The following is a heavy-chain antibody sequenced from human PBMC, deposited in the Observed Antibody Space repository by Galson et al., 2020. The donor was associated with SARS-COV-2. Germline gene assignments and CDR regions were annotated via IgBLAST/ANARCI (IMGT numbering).Heavy chain of an antibody. CDR1: GFTFSDYW. Sequence: GGSLRLSCVVSGFTFSDYWMNWIRQVPGKGLEWVANIRGDGSETNYADSVQGRFSISRDNAVDTLYLEMNSLRVDDTAVYYCTREGWQGGYWGQGTRVTVSS. CDR3: TREGWQGGY. V-gene: IGHV3-7*01. CDR2: IRGDGSET. J-gene: IGHJ4*02. D-gene: IGHD2-15*01.